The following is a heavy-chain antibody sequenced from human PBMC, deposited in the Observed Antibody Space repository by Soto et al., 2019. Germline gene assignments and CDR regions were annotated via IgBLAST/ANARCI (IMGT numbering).Heavy chain of an antibody. V-gene: IGHV1-2*04. Sequence: QVQLVQSGAEVKKPGASVKVSCKASGYTFTGYYMHWVRQAPGQGLEWMGWINPNSGGTNYAQKFQGWDTMTRDTYISTAYMELSRLRSDDTAVYYCATDLFGTGTTLRYWGQGTLVTVSS. D-gene: IGHD1-7*01. CDR1: GYTFTGYY. CDR2: INPNSGGT. CDR3: ATDLFGTGTTLRY. J-gene: IGHJ4*02.